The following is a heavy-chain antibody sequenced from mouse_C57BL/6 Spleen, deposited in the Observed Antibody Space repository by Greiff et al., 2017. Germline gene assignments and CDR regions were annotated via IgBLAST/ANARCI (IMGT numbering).Heavy chain of an antibody. Sequence: QVKLQQPGTELVKPGASVKLSCEASGYTFTSYWMPWVRQTPDHGLEWVGNINTSNGGTNYNEKFKSKATLTVDKSASTAYMQLSSLTSEDTAVYYCARYRRTDGYYFDYWGQGTTLTVSS. J-gene: IGHJ2*01. V-gene: IGHV1-53*01. D-gene: IGHD2-3*01. CDR1: GYTFTSYW. CDR2: INTSNGGT. CDR3: ARYRRTDGYYFDY.